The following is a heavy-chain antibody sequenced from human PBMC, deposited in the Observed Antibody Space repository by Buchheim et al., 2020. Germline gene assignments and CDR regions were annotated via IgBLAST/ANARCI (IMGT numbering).Heavy chain of an antibody. CDR3: ARDGAAGVPNDY. CDR1: GFTFSSYW. CDR2: INSDGSTT. J-gene: IGHJ4*02. V-gene: IGHV3-74*01. Sequence: EVQLVESGGDLVQPGGSLRLSCAASGFTFSSYWMHWVRQAPGKGLLWLSDINSDGSTTNYADSVKGRFTISRDNAKNTLYLQMNSMRAEDTAVYYCARDGAAGVPNDYWGQGTL. D-gene: IGHD6-13*01.